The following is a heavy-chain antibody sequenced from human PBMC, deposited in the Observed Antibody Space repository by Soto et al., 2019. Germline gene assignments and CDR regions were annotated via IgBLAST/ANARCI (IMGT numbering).Heavy chain of an antibody. V-gene: IGHV6-1*01. J-gene: IGHJ6*03. CDR1: GDSVSSNSAA. CDR2: TYYRSRWYN. D-gene: IGHD1-7*01. Sequence: SQTLSLTCAISGDSVSSNSAAWNWIRQSPSRGLEWLGRTYYRSRWYNDYAVSVRSRITVNPDTSKNQFSLHLNSVTPEDTAVYYCAGTTSHHRYYMDVSDKGTSDTVSS. CDR3: AGTTSHHRYYMDV.